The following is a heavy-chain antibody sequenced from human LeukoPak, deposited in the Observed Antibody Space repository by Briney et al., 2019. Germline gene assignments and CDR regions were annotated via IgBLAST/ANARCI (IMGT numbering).Heavy chain of an antibody. CDR2: IYTSGST. V-gene: IGHV4-61*02. D-gene: IGHD3-10*01. CDR3: ARGRMVPGVIAGYFGY. Sequence: PSQTLSLTCTVSGGSISSGSYYWSWIRQPAGKGLEWIGRIYTSGSTNYNPSLKSRVTISVDTSKNQFSLKLSSVTAADTAVYYCARGRMVPGVIAGYFGYLGQGTLGNGSS. CDR1: GGSISSGSYY. J-gene: IGHJ4*02.